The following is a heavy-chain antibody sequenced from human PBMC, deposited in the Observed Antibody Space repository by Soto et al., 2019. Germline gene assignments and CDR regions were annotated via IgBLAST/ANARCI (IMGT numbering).Heavy chain of an antibody. J-gene: IGHJ4*02. CDR3: ARQWTSVVTQAYFDD. Sequence: SETLSLTCTVSGGSINSRSYYWGWIRQSPGKGLEWIGSIYYSGSTYYNPSLKSRVAMSVDTSKNQFSLKLRSVSAADTAVYYCARQWTSVVTQAYFDDWGQGSLVTVSS. D-gene: IGHD2-21*02. CDR2: IYYSGST. CDR1: GGSINSRSYY. V-gene: IGHV4-39*01.